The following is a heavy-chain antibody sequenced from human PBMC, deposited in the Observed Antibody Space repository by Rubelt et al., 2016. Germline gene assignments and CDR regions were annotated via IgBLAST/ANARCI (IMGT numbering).Heavy chain of an antibody. D-gene: IGHD3-22*01. V-gene: IGHV7-4-1*02. CDR2: ISTDIGNP. Sequence: QVQLVQSVSELRKPGASVKVSCKASGYTFRSYAMNWVRLAPGQGLEWMGWISTDIGNPTYAQGFTGRFVFSLDPSVSTAYLQISSLKAEDTAVYYWSRVRRYYDDAFDIWGQGTMVTISS. J-gene: IGHJ3*02. CDR1: GYTFRSYA. CDR3: SRVRRYYDDAFDI.